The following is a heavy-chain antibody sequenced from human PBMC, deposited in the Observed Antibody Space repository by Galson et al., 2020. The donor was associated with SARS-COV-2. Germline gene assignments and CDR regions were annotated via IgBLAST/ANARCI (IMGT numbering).Heavy chain of an antibody. CDR2: IYSGFST. CDR1: GFTVSSNY. CDR3: ARDLRNYDYISTGAFDM. V-gene: IGHV3-53*01. D-gene: IGHD3-16*01. J-gene: IGHJ3*02. Sequence: GESLKISCAASGFTVSSNYMSWVRQAPGKGLEWVSVIYSGFSTYSADSVTGRFPISRDNSKNTLYLQINSLKAEDTAVYYCARDLRNYDYISTGAFDMWGQGTMVTVSS.